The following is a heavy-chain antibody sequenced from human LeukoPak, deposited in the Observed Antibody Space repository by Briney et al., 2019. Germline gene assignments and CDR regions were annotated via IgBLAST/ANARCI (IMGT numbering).Heavy chain of an antibody. J-gene: IGHJ4*02. CDR2: ISYSGST. D-gene: IGHD6-13*01. CDR3: ARGSYSRYYYFDY. Sequence: SETLSLTCTVSDVSLSTGYYYWNWIRQPPGKGLEWIGYISYSGSTYYNPSLKSRVDISVDTSKNQFALKLTFLTAAGTAVYYCARGSYSRYYYFDYWGQGTLVTVSS. V-gene: IGHV4-30-4*01. CDR1: DVSLSTGYYY.